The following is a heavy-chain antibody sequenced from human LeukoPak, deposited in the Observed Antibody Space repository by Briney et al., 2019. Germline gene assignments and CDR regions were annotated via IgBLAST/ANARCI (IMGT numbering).Heavy chain of an antibody. J-gene: IGHJ4*02. V-gene: IGHV4-61*02. CDR2: IYTSGST. D-gene: IGHD1-14*01. CDR3: ARYNELLYYFDY. CDR1: GGSISSGNYY. Sequence: SETLSLTCTVSGGSISSGNYYWSWIRQPAGKGLEWIGRIYTSGSTNYNPSLKSRVTISVDTSKNQFSLKLSSVTAADTAVYYCARYNELLYYFDYWGQGTLVTVSS.